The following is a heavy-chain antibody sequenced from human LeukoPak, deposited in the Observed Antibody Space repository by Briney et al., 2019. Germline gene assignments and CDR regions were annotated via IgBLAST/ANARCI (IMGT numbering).Heavy chain of an antibody. CDR1: GGSFSGYD. Sequence: PSETLSLTCAVCGGSFSGYDWSWIRQPPGKGLEWIGEINHSGNTTHNPSLKSRVIISIHTSKSQFSLKLSSVTAADTAVYFCARVTVEASSTLIRGGVTSTAHLDYWGQGTLVTVSS. D-gene: IGHD3-10*01. CDR3: ARVTVEASSTLIRGGVTSTAHLDY. CDR2: INHSGNT. J-gene: IGHJ4*02. V-gene: IGHV4-34*01.